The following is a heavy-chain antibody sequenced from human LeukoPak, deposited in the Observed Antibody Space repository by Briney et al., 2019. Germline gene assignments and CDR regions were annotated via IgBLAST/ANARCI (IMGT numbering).Heavy chain of an antibody. D-gene: IGHD4-23*01. J-gene: IGHJ4*02. V-gene: IGHV4-39*07. CDR2: IFYSGST. CDR1: GDSISSTTYY. CDR3: ARAAVVTHVDY. Sequence: PSETLSLTCTVSGDSISSTTYYWGWIRQPPGRGLAWIANIFYSGSTYYNLSLKSRVTISLDTSKNQFSLRLSSVTAADTAVYYCARAAVVTHVDYWGQGTLVTVSS.